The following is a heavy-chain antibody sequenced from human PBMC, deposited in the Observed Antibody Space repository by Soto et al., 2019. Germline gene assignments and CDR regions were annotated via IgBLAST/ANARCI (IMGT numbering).Heavy chain of an antibody. CDR2: MNPNSGNT. V-gene: IGHV1-8*01. CDR1: GYTFTSYD. Sequence: ASVKVSCKASGYTFTSYDINWVRQATGQGLEWMGWMNPNSGNTGYAQKFQGRVTITADESTSTAYMELSSLRSEDTAVYYCARDRGYCISTSCGTDYYGMHVWGQGTTVTAP. J-gene: IGHJ6*02. CDR3: ARDRGYCISTSCGTDYYGMHV. D-gene: IGHD2-2*01.